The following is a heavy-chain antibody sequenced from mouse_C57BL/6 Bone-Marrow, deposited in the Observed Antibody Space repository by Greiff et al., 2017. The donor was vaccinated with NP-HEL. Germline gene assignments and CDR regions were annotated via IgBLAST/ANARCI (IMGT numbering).Heavy chain of an antibody. CDR2: ISNGGGST. CDR1: GFTFSDYY. Sequence: EVMLVESGGGLVQPGGSLKLSCAASGFTFSDYYMYWVRQTPEKRLEWVAYISNGGGSTYYPDTVKGRFTISRDNAKNTLYLQMSRLKSEDTAMYYCARHKLRLRMDYWGQGTSVTVSS. V-gene: IGHV5-12*01. J-gene: IGHJ4*01. D-gene: IGHD3-2*02. CDR3: ARHKLRLRMDY.